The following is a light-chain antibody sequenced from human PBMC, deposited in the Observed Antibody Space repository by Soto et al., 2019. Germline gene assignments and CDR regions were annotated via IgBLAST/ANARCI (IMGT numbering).Light chain of an antibody. CDR2: EVS. Sequence: QSALTQPAFVSGSPGQSITISCTGTSGDVGGYNYVSWYQQYPGKAPKLMIYEVSNRPSGVSNRFSGSKSGNTASLTISGLQAEDEAHYYCSSFTSKSTLIFGGGTKLTVL. J-gene: IGLJ2*01. CDR3: SSFTSKSTLI. V-gene: IGLV2-14*01. CDR1: SGDVGGYNY.